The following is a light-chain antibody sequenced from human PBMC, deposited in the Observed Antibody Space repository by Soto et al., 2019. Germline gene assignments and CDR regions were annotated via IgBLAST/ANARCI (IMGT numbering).Light chain of an antibody. J-gene: IGKJ1*01. Sequence: EVGFMQSPSTLSLSSGERSNLSRRASQSVSRSYLAWYQKKPGQPPRLLIYGASSRATGIPDRFSGSGSGTDFTLTIRRLEHEDFAVYYCQQYGSLGQGTKVDIK. CDR2: GAS. CDR1: QSVSRSY. CDR3: QQYGS. V-gene: IGKV3-20*01.